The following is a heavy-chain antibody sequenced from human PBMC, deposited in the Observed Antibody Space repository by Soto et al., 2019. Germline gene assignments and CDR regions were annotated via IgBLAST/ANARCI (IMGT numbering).Heavy chain of an antibody. CDR2: ISGSGGST. CDR3: AKGGTDAIVVVSWYFDY. V-gene: IGHV3-23*01. CDR1: GFTFSSYA. Sequence: EVQLLESGGGLVQPGGSLRLSCAASGFTFSSYAMSWVRQAPGKGLEWVSAISGSGGSTYYADSVKGRFTISRDNSKNTRYLQMNSLRAEDTAVYYCAKGGTDAIVVVSWYFDYWGQGTLVTVSS. D-gene: IGHD2-2*01. J-gene: IGHJ4*02.